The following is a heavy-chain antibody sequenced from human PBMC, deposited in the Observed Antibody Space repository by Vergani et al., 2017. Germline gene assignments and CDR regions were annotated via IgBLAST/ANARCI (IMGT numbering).Heavy chain of an antibody. CDR2: ISVSGGNA. V-gene: IGHV3-23*01. CDR1: GFTFSTSA. CDR3: AKDHRGGGNYGWFDP. Sequence: EVQLLESGGGLVQPGGSLRLSCAASGFTFSTSAMNWVRQAPGKGLEWVSSISVSGGNAYYADSVKGRFTLSRDNSRDTLYLQMNSLRADDTALYYCAKDHRGGGNYGWFDPWGQGTLVTVSP. D-gene: IGHD3-10*01. J-gene: IGHJ5*02.